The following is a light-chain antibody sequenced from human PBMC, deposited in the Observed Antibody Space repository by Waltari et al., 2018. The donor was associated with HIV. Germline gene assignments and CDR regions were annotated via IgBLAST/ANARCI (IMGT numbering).Light chain of an antibody. J-gene: IGKJ1*01. CDR2: AAS. CDR3: QQGYSTTWT. Sequence: DIQMTQSPSSLSASVGDRVTITCLASQNINNYLNWYQEKPGKAPKLLIFAASSLQSGVPSRFSGSGSGTAFTLTINNLQPEDFASYYCQQGYSTTWTFGQGTKVEIK. CDR1: QNINNY. V-gene: IGKV1-39*01.